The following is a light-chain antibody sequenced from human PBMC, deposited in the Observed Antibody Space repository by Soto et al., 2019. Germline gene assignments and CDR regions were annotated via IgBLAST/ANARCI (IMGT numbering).Light chain of an antibody. J-gene: IGLJ2*01. CDR2: EVS. CDR3: FSYRSTGILL. CDR1: SSDVGGYNF. V-gene: IGLV2-14*01. Sequence: QSALTQPASVSGSPGQSITISCIGTSSDVGGYNFVSWYQQHPGKDPKLMIYEVSNRPSGVSTRFSGSKSGNTASLTISGLQAEDEADYYCFSYRSTGILLFGGGTKLTVL.